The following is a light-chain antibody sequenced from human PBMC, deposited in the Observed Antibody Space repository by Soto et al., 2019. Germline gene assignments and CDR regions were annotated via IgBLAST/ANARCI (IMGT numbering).Light chain of an antibody. J-gene: IGKJ5*01. CDR3: QQRSNWPIT. V-gene: IGKV3-11*01. CDR2: DIS. Sequence: EIVLTQSPATLSLSPGERATLSCRASQSVSSYLAWYQQKPGQAPRLLMYDISNRATGIPARFSGSGSATDFTLTISSLEPEDFAVYYCQQRSNWPITFGQGTRLEI. CDR1: QSVSSY.